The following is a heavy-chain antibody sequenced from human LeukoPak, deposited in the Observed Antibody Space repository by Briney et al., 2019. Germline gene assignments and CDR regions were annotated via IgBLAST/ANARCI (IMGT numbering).Heavy chain of an antibody. Sequence: SETLSLTCTVSGGSISSSSYYWGWIRQPPGKGLEWIGSIYYSGTTYYNPSLKSRVTISVDTSKNQFSLKLSSVTAADTAVYYCARDYLLRQHHWFDPWGQGTLVTVSS. CDR2: IYYSGTT. D-gene: IGHD3-22*01. CDR1: GGSISSSSYY. J-gene: IGHJ5*02. CDR3: ARDYLLRQHHWFDP. V-gene: IGHV4-39*07.